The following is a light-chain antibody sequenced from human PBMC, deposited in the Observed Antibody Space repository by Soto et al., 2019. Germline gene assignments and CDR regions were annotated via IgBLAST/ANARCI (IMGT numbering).Light chain of an antibody. Sequence: IQMTQSPSTLSASVGDRVTVTCRASQSIDTWLAWYQLRPGEAPKVLIYDASTSESGVPSRFSGSGSGTEFTLTISSLQPDDSATYYCQQYRSYWTFGQGTKVEIK. CDR2: DAS. J-gene: IGKJ1*01. V-gene: IGKV1-5*01. CDR3: QQYRSYWT. CDR1: QSIDTW.